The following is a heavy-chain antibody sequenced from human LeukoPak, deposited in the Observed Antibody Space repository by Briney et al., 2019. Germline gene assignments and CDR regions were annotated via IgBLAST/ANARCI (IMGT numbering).Heavy chain of an antibody. V-gene: IGHV3-11*05. CDR3: AKDGVSGIAARFDY. D-gene: IGHD6-6*01. Sequence: GGSLRLSCAASGFTFSDYYMSWIRQAPGKGLEWLSYISSSTIYTNYADSVKGRFTISRDNSKNTLYLQMNSLRAEDTAVYYCAKDGVSGIAARFDYWGQGTLVTVSS. CDR1: GFTFSDYY. J-gene: IGHJ4*02. CDR2: ISSSTIYT.